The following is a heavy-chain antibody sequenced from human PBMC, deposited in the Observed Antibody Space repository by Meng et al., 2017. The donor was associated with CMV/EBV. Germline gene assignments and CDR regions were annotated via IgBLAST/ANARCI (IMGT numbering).Heavy chain of an antibody. D-gene: IGHD6-13*01. CDR1: GYTFSNYG. Sequence: ASVKVSCKASGYTFSNYGIAWVRQAPGQGLEWMGWITTDDDSRKKQGRVTMTTDTSTSTAYMELRSLRSDDTAVYYCARGVPSAAAPRWVDPWGQGTLVTVSP. V-gene: IGHV1-18*01. CDR3: ARGVPSAAAPRWVDP. J-gene: IGHJ5*02. CDR2: ITTDDDSR.